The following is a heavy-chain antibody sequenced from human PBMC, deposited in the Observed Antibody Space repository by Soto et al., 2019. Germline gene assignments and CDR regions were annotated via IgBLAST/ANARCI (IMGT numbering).Heavy chain of an antibody. J-gene: IGHJ3*02. CDR1: GFSVTANY. D-gene: IGHD3-3*01. V-gene: IGHV3-53*05. CDR2: IYSGGST. CDR3: AKDLSAAIRITIFGVARTAI. Sequence: GGSLRLSCAASGFSVTANYMSWVRQAPGKGLEWVSVIYSGGSTYYIDSVKGRFTISRDNAKNSLYLQMNSLRAEDTALYYCAKDLSAAIRITIFGVARTAIWGQGTMVTVSS.